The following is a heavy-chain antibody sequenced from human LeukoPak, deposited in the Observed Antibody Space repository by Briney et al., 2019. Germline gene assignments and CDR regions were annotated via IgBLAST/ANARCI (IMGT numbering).Heavy chain of an antibody. V-gene: IGHV4-30-2*01. J-gene: IGHJ4*02. CDR2: IYHSGST. CDR3: ARHEPIMITFGGVIVPFFDY. CDR1: GGSISSGGYY. D-gene: IGHD3-16*02. Sequence: PSETLSLTCTVSGGSISSGGYYWSWIRQPPGKGLEWIGYIYHSGSTYYNPSLKSRVTISVDRSKNQVSLKLSSVTAADTAVYYCARHEPIMITFGGVIVPFFDYWGQGTLVTVSS.